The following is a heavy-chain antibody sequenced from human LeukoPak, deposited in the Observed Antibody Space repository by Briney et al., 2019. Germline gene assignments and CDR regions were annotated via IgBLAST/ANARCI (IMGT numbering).Heavy chain of an antibody. Sequence: SQTLSLTCTVSGGSISSGSYYWSWIRQPAGKGLERIGRIYTSGSTNYNPSLKSRVTISVDTSKNQFSLKLSSVTAADTAVYYCARADYGDLFDYWGQGTLVTVSS. V-gene: IGHV4-61*02. CDR2: IYTSGST. J-gene: IGHJ4*02. CDR3: ARADYGDLFDY. D-gene: IGHD4-17*01. CDR1: GGSISSGSYY.